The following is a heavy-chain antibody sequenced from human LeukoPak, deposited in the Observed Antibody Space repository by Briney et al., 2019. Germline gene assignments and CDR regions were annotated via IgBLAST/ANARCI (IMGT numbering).Heavy chain of an antibody. J-gene: IGHJ4*02. CDR3: ARDTVTTEVFDY. D-gene: IGHD4-17*01. Sequence: SETLSLTCTASGGSVSSGSYYWSWIRQPPGKGLEWIGYIYYSGSTNCNPSLKSRVTISVDTSKNQFSLKLSSVTAADTAVYYCARDTVTTEVFDYWGQGTLVTVSS. V-gene: IGHV4-61*01. CDR1: GGSVSSGSYY. CDR2: IYYSGST.